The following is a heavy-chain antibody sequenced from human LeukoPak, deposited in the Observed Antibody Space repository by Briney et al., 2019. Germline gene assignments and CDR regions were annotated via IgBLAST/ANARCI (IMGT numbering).Heavy chain of an antibody. V-gene: IGHV3-33*01. CDR1: GFTFSSYG. J-gene: IGHJ4*02. CDR2: IWYDGSNK. D-gene: IGHD2-2*01. CDR3: ARTPGPSHSKGKDYFDY. Sequence: HAGGSLRLSCAASGFTFSSYGMHWVRQAPGKGLEWVAVIWYDGSNKYYADSVKGRFTISRDNSKNTLYLQMNSLRAEDTAVYYCARTPGPSHSKGKDYFDYWGQGTLVTVSS.